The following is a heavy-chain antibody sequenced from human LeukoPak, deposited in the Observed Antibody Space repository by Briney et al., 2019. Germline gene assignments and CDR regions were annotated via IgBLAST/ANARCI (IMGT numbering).Heavy chain of an antibody. CDR3: ARDRHRIAAAGNWFDP. J-gene: IGHJ5*02. D-gene: IGHD6-13*01. Sequence: ASVKVSCKASGYTFTSYGISWVRQAPGQGLEWMGWISAYNGNTNYAQKLQGRVTMTTDTSTSTAYMELSSLRSEDTAVYYCARDRHRIAAAGNWFDPWGQGTLVTVSS. CDR2: ISAYNGNT. CDR1: GYTFTSYG. V-gene: IGHV1-18*01.